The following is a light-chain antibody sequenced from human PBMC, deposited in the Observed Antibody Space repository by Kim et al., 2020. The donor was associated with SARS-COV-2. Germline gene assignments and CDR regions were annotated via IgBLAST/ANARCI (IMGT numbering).Light chain of an antibody. CDR3: QQYGSLPIT. Sequence: EIALTQSPGTLSLSPGERATLSCRASQSVSSTYLAWYQQKPGQAPRLLIYGVSSRATGIADRFSGSGSGTDFTLTISRLGPEYFAVYYCQQYGSLPITFGGGTKVDIK. V-gene: IGKV3-20*01. J-gene: IGKJ4*01. CDR1: QSVSSTY. CDR2: GVS.